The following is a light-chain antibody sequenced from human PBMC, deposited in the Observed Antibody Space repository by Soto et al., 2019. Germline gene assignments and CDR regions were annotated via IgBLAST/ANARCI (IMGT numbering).Light chain of an antibody. CDR3: AAWDDSLNGPV. CDR1: NSNIGSNT. V-gene: IGLV1-44*01. J-gene: IGLJ2*01. Sequence: QSVLTQPPSASGTPGQRVTISFSGSNSNIGSNTVNWYQQLPGTAPKLLIYSNNQRPSGVPDRFSGSKSGTSASLAISGLQSEDEADYYCAAWDDSLNGPVFGGGTKVTVL. CDR2: SNN.